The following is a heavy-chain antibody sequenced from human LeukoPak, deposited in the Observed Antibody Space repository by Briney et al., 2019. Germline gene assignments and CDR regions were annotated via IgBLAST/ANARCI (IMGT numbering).Heavy chain of an antibody. CDR2: INPNSGGT. V-gene: IGHV1-2*06. CDR1: GYTVIDFF. Sequence: ASVTVSCKASGYTVIDFFIHWVRQAPGHGLEWMGRINPNSGGTEYPPNFQGRVTMTRDTSISATYMELNSLTSDDTAVYYCARDLSSTSNWELDYWGQGTLVTVSS. CDR3: ARDLSSTSNWELDY. D-gene: IGHD7-27*01. J-gene: IGHJ4*02.